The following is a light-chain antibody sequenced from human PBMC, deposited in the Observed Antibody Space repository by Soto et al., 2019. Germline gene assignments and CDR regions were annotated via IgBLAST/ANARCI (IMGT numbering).Light chain of an antibody. V-gene: IGKV1-9*01. CDR2: APS. CDR1: QGIGSY. CDR3: HQLNNYPLT. Sequence: DIQLTQSPSFLSASVGDRSSFTCRASQGIGSYLAWYQQKPGKAPNLLIYAPSTLQSGVPSRFSGSGSGTDFTLTISSLQPEDFATYYCHQLNNYPLTFGGGTKVEIK. J-gene: IGKJ4*01.